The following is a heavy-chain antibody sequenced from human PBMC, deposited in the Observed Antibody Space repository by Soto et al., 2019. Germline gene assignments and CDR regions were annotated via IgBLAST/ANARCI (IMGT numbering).Heavy chain of an antibody. J-gene: IGHJ4*02. CDR2: IDHSGST. V-gene: IGHV4-4*02. CDR1: GGSISSSNW. CDR3: ASTAAAGTNFCY. Sequence: QVQLQESGPGLVKPSGTLSLTCAVSGGSISSSNWWSWVRQPPGKGMEWIGEIDHSGSTNYNPSLKSKVTFSVDKSKNQFSLKLRSVTAAGTAVYYRASTAAAGTNFCYWGQRTLVTVSS. D-gene: IGHD6-13*01.